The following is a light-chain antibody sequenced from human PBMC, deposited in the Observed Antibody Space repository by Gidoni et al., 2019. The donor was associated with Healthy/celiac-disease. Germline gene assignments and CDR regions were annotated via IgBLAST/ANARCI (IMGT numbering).Light chain of an antibody. J-gene: IGKJ2*01. V-gene: IGKV3-20*01. CDR3: QQYGSSPDT. CDR1: QSVSSSY. CDR2: GAS. Sequence: EIVLTQSPCTLSLSPGERATLSCRASQSVSSSYLAWYQQKPGQAPRLLLYGASRRATGIPDRFSGSGSGTDFTLTISRLEPEDFAVYYCQQYGSSPDTFGQGTKLEIK.